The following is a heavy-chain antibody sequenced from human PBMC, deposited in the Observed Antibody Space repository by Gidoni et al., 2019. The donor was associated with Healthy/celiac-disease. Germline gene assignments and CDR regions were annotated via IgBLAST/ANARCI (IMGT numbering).Heavy chain of an antibody. Sequence: QVQLVQSGAEVKTPGASVKVSCKASGYTFTRSGISWVRQAPGQGLEGMGWIGAYNGNTNYAQKLQGRVTMTTDTSTSTAYMELRSLRSDDTAVYYCARDPGSYYRGYWFDPWGQGTLVTVSS. CDR1: GYTFTRSG. V-gene: IGHV1-18*01. D-gene: IGHD1-26*01. CDR3: ARDPGSYYRGYWFDP. J-gene: IGHJ5*02. CDR2: IGAYNGNT.